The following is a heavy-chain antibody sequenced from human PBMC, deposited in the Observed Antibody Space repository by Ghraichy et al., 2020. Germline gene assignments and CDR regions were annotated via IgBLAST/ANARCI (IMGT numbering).Heavy chain of an antibody. Sequence: SETLSLTCSVSGGSISSYYWSWIRQPPGKGLEWIGYIKYSGSTNYNPSLKSRVTISVDTSKNQFSLKLSSVTAADTAEYYCARDPSSRNDFWSGYSSGYFDYWGQGTLVTVSS. CDR3: ARDPSSRNDFWSGYSSGYFDY. CDR2: IKYSGST. CDR1: GGSISSYY. J-gene: IGHJ4*02. V-gene: IGHV4-59*01. D-gene: IGHD3-3*01.